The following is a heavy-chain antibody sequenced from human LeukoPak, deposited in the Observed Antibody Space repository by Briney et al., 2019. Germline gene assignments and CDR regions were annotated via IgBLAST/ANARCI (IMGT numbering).Heavy chain of an antibody. J-gene: IGHJ4*02. CDR2: ISGGGGST. Sequence: GGSLRLSCAASGFTFSSYAMGWVRQAPGKGLEWVSTISGGGGSTYHADSVKGRFTISRDNSKNTLYLQMNSLRAEDTAVYYSAKDRAAGTFFDYWGQGTLVTVSS. CDR1: GFTFSSYA. V-gene: IGHV3-23*01. CDR3: AKDRAAGTFFDY. D-gene: IGHD6-13*01.